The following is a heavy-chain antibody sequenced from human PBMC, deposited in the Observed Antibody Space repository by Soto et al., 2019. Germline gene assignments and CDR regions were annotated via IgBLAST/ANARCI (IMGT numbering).Heavy chain of an antibody. CDR3: ARDPTSIEATGNDAFDI. J-gene: IGHJ3*02. Sequence: QVQLVQSGAEVKKPGSSVKVSCKASGGTFSSYAISWVRQAPGQGLEWMGGIIPIFGTANYAQKFQGRVTITADESTSTAYMELSSLRSEDTAVYYCARDPTSIEATGNDAFDIWGQGTMVTVSS. D-gene: IGHD5-12*01. CDR1: GGTFSSYA. V-gene: IGHV1-69*01. CDR2: IIPIFGTA.